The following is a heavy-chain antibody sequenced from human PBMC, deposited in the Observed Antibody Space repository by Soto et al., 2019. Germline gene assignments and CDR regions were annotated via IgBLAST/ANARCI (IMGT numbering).Heavy chain of an antibody. J-gene: IGHJ4*02. CDR3: AREGGSGSH. CDR1: GFTFSSYA. D-gene: IGHD3-22*01. CDR2: ISYDGSNI. V-gene: IGHV3-30-3*01. Sequence: QVQLVESGGGVVQPGRSLRLSCAASGFTFSSYAMHWVRQAPGKGLEWVAVISYDGSNIYYADSVKGRFTISRDNSKNTLYLQMNSLRAEDTAVYYCAREGGSGSHWGQGTLVTVSS.